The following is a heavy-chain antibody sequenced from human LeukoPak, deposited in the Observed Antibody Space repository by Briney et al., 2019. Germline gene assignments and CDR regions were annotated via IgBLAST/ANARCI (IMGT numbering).Heavy chain of an antibody. J-gene: IGHJ4*02. CDR1: GYTFTGYY. D-gene: IGHD2-2*01. V-gene: IGHV1-46*01. Sequence: ASVKVSCKASGYTFTGYYMHWVRQAPGQGLEWMGWINPSGGSTSYAQKFQGRVTMTRDTSTSTVYMELSSLRSEDTAVYYCARGGLYCSSTNCPSSDYWGQGTLVTVSS. CDR2: INPSGGST. CDR3: ARGGLYCSSTNCPSSDY.